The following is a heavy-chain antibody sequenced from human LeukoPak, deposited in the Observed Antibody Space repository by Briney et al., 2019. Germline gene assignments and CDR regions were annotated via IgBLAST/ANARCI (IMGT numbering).Heavy chain of an antibody. J-gene: IGHJ4*02. CDR1: GGSFSGYY. Sequence: PSETLSLTCAVYGGSFSGYYWSWIRQPPGKGLEWIGEINHSGSTNYNPSLKTRVTISVDTSKNQFSLKLSSVTAADTAVYYCARAGYYYDSSGYYEGAYYFDYWGQGTLVTVSS. CDR2: INHSGST. CDR3: ARAGYYYDSSGYYEGAYYFDY. D-gene: IGHD3-22*01. V-gene: IGHV4-34*01.